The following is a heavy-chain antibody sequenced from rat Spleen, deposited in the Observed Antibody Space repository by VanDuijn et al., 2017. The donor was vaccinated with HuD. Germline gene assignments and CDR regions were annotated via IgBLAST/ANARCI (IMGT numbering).Heavy chain of an antibody. J-gene: IGHJ2*01. CDR3: ARANYGEYNY. Sequence: EVQLVESGGGLVQPGRSLKLSCAASGFTFSNYYMAWVRQAPKKGLEWVASINYDGSSIYYRDSVKGRFTVSRDNAQNTLYLQMSKLGSEDTAIYYCARANYGEYNYWGQGVMVTVSS. CDR2: INYDGSSI. CDR1: GFTFSNYY. D-gene: IGHD1-11*01. V-gene: IGHV5-22*01.